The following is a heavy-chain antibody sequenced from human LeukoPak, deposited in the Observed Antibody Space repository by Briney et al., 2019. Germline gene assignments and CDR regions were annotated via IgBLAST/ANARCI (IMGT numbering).Heavy chain of an antibody. CDR2: INHSGST. V-gene: IGHV4-34*01. CDR1: GGPFSGYY. J-gene: IGHJ3*02. CDR3: VRDRQLPRGYCSSTSCPGTFDI. Sequence: PSETLSLTCAVYGGPFSGYYWSWICQPPGKGLEWIGEINHSGSTNYNPSLKSRVTISVDTSKNQFSLKLSSVTAADTAVYYCVRDRQLPRGYCSSTSCPGTFDIWGQGTMVTVSS. D-gene: IGHD2-2*01.